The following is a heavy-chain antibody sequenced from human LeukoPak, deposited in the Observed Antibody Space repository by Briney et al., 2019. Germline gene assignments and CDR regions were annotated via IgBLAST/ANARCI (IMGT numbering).Heavy chain of an antibody. V-gene: IGHV1-2*02. J-gene: IGHJ4*02. Sequence: ASVKVSCKASGYTFTSYDINWVRQATGQGLEWMGWINPNSGGTNYAQKFQGRVTMTRDTSISTAYMELSRLRSDDTAVYYCARGGGWDSSGYYYVYWGQGTLVTVSS. CDR3: ARGGGWDSSGYYYVY. D-gene: IGHD3-22*01. CDR2: INPNSGGT. CDR1: GYTFTSYD.